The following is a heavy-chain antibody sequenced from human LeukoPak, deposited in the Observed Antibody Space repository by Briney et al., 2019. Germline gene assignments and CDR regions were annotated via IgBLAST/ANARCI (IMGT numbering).Heavy chain of an antibody. D-gene: IGHD3-22*01. J-gene: IGHJ4*02. Sequence: GGSLRLSCEASGFVFSTNYMTWVRQPPGKGLERVSVIYKDGRTFYTDSVKGRFTISRDNTKNTVYLQMSSLLVEDTAVYYCAKSLTYYHENSDSIWGQGTLVTVSS. CDR2: IYKDGRT. V-gene: IGHV3-53*01. CDR3: AKSLTYYHENSDSI. CDR1: GFVFSTNY.